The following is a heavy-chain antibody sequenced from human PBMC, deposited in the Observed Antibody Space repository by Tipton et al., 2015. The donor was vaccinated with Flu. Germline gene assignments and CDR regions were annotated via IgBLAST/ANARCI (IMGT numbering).Heavy chain of an antibody. J-gene: IGHJ4*02. D-gene: IGHD6-13*01. CDR2: ISGSGGST. CDR3: AKGRSSWLRSGFDY. CDR1: GFSVSSNY. Sequence: GSLRLSCGVSGFSVSSNYMTWVRQAPGRGLEWVSVISGSGGSTFYAGSVKGRFTISRDNSKNTLYLQMNSLRAEDTAVYYCAKGRSSWLRSGFDYWGQGTLVTVSS. V-gene: IGHV3-23*01.